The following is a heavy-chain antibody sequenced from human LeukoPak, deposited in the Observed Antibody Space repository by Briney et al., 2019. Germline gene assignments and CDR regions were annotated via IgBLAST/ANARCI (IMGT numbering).Heavy chain of an antibody. J-gene: IGHJ5*02. Sequence: SGTLSLTCTVSGGSISSSSYYWGWIRQPPGKGLEWIGSIYYSGSTYYNPSLKSRVTISVDTSKNQFSLKLSSVTAADTAVYYCARDAREDYGSGTYVNWFDPWGQGTLVTVSS. V-gene: IGHV4-39*07. CDR1: GGSISSSSYY. D-gene: IGHD3-10*01. CDR3: ARDAREDYGSGTYVNWFDP. CDR2: IYYSGST.